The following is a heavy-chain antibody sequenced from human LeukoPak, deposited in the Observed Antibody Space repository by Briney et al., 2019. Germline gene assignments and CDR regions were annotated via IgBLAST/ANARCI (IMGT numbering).Heavy chain of an antibody. CDR1: GFTFSSYG. D-gene: IGHD6-19*01. CDR2: ISYDGSNK. Sequence: PGGSLRLSCAASGFTFSSYGMPWVRQAPGKGLEWVAVISYDGSNKYYADSVKGRFTISRDNSKNTLYLQMNSLRAEDTAVYYCAKSSGWMLSSTVDYWGQGTLVTVSS. CDR3: AKSSGWMLSSTVDY. J-gene: IGHJ4*02. V-gene: IGHV3-30*18.